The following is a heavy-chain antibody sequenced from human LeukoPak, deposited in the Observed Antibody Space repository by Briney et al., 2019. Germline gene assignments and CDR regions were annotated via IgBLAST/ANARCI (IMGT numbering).Heavy chain of an antibody. V-gene: IGHV3-23*01. Sequence: GRSLRLSCAASGFTFSNYGMHWVRQAPGKGLEWVSAISSGGGSTYYAESVKGRFTISRDNSKNMLYLQVNSLRAEDTAVYYCAKAPVTIYYYYYGMDVWGQGTTVTVSS. CDR2: ISSGGGST. D-gene: IGHD1-1*01. J-gene: IGHJ6*02. CDR1: GFTFSNYG. CDR3: AKAPVTIYYYYYGMDV.